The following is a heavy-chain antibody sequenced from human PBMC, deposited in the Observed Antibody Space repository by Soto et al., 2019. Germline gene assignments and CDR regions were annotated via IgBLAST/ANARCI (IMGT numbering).Heavy chain of an antibody. D-gene: IGHD3-10*01. CDR1: GYTFTGYY. Sequence: ASVKVSCKASGYTFTGYYMHWVRQAPGQGLEWMGWINPNSGGTNYAQKFQGWVTMTRDTSISTAYMELSRLRSDDTAVYYCARDYYYGSGSYYPRPLKYGMDVWGQGTAVTVYS. V-gene: IGHV1-2*04. CDR2: INPNSGGT. J-gene: IGHJ6*02. CDR3: ARDYYYGSGSYYPRPLKYGMDV.